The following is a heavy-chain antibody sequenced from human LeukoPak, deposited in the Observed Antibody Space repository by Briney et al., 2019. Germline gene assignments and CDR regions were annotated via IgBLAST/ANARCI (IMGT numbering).Heavy chain of an antibody. J-gene: IGHJ4*02. V-gene: IGHV3-21*01. D-gene: IGHD3-22*01. CDR3: ARWMYYYDSSGFDY. CDR2: ISSSSSYI. CDR1: GFTFSSYN. Sequence: PGGSLRLSCAASGFTFSSYNMNWVRPAPGKGLEWVSSISSSSSYIYYADSVRGRFTISRDNAKNSLYLQMNSLRAEDTAVYYCARWMYYYDSSGFDYWGQGTLVTVSS.